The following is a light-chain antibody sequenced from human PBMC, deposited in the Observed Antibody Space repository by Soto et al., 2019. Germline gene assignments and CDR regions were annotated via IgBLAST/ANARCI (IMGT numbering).Light chain of an antibody. Sequence: DIVMTQSPDSLAVSLGERSTINCKSSQIVLYSSNNKNYLAWYQQKPGQPPKLLIYWASTRESGVPDRFSGSGSGTDFTLTISSLKDEDVAGYYCQQYYSTPWTFGQGTKVAIK. J-gene: IGKJ1*01. CDR2: WAS. CDR1: QIVLYSSNNKNY. CDR3: QQYYSTPWT. V-gene: IGKV4-1*01.